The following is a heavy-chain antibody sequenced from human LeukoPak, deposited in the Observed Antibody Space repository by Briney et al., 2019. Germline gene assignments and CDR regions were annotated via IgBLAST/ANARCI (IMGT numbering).Heavy chain of an antibody. Sequence: SETLSLTCNVSGYSIIRGYYWDWFRQPPGKGLEWIGNIYRDGGTVYNPSLKSRLTISVDTSKNQFSLKLNSVTAADTAVYYCAREGKRITMLRGVITPRGYYYMDVWGKGTTVTVSS. CDR2: IYRDGGT. CDR1: GYSIIRGYY. CDR3: AREGKRITMLRGVITPRGYYYMDV. V-gene: IGHV4-38-2*02. J-gene: IGHJ6*03. D-gene: IGHD3-10*01.